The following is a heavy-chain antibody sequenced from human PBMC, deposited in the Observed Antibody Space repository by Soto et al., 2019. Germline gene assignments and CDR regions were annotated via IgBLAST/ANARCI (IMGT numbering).Heavy chain of an antibody. CDR2: IYPGDSDT. CDR1: GYSFTSYW. V-gene: IGHV5-51*01. CDR3: ARHKIDGDPLISYYYYMDV. D-gene: IGHD4-17*01. J-gene: IGHJ6*03. Sequence: GESLKISCKGSGYSFTSYWIGWVRQMPGKGLEWMGIIYPGDSDTRYSPSFQGQVTTSADKSISTAYLQWSSLKASDTAMYYCARHKIDGDPLISYYYYMDVWGKGTTVTVSS.